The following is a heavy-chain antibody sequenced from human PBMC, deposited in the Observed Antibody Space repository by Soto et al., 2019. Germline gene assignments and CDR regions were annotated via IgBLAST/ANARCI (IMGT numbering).Heavy chain of an antibody. Sequence: QVQLVESGGGVVQPGRSLRLSCAASGFTFSSYGIHWVRQAPGKGLEWVAVIWYDGSNKYYADSVKGRFTISRDNSKNTLYLQMNSLRAEDTAVYYCAREARKQFDYWGQGTLVTVSS. V-gene: IGHV3-33*01. D-gene: IGHD6-13*01. CDR2: IWYDGSNK. J-gene: IGHJ4*02. CDR1: GFTFSSYG. CDR3: AREARKQFDY.